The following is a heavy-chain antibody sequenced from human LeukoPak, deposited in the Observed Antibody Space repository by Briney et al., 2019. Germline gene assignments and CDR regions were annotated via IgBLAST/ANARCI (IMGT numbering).Heavy chain of an antibody. J-gene: IGHJ4*02. CDR1: GFTFSSYW. CDR2: IKQDGSER. Sequence: GGSLRLSCAASGFTFSSYWMNWVRQAPGKGLEWVANIKQDGSERYYVDSVKGRFTISRDNAKNSLYLQMNSLRAEDTAVYYCTRDSVGDSYADYWGQGTLVTVSS. V-gene: IGHV3-7*03. D-gene: IGHD5-18*01. CDR3: TRDSVGDSYADY.